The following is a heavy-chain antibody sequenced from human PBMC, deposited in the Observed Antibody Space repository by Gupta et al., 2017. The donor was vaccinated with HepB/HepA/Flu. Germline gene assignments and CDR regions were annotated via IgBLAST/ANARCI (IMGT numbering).Heavy chain of an antibody. D-gene: IGHD2-15*01. CDR3: ARGPTLVGVLGADY. CDR1: GFSFSSYE. CDR2: ISSRGDTI. V-gene: IGHV3-48*03. J-gene: IGHJ4*02. Sequence: EVQLVESGGGLVQPGGSLRLSCVVSGFSFSSYEMNWVRQAPGKGLEWVSCISSRGDTIYYADSVKGRFTISRDNAKNSLFLQMNSLRAEDTAVYYCARGPTLVGVLGADYWGQGTLVTVSS.